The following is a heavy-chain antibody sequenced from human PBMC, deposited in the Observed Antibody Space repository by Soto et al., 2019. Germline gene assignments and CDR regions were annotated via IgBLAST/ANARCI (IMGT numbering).Heavy chain of an antibody. CDR1: GFTFSSYS. J-gene: IGHJ5*02. D-gene: IGHD3-22*01. V-gene: IGHV3-21*01. Sequence: GGSLRLSCAASGFTFSSYSMNWVRQAPGKGLEWVSSISSSSSYIYYADSVKGRFTISRDNAKNSLYLQMNSLRAEDTAVYYCARERYYYDSSGHNWFDPWGQGTLVTVSS. CDR2: ISSSSSYI. CDR3: ARERYYYDSSGHNWFDP.